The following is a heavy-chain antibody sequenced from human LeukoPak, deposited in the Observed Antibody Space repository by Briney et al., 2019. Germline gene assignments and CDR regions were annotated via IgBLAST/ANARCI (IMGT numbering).Heavy chain of an antibody. Sequence: SGGSLRLSCAASGFTFSSYSMNWVRQAPGKGLEWVSSISSSSSYIYYADSVKGRFTISRDNAKNSLYLQMNSLRAEDTAVYYCARDGEVTTALLDYWGQGTLVTVSS. CDR3: ARDGEVTTALLDY. CDR2: ISSSSSYI. V-gene: IGHV3-21*01. J-gene: IGHJ4*02. D-gene: IGHD4-11*01. CDR1: GFTFSSYS.